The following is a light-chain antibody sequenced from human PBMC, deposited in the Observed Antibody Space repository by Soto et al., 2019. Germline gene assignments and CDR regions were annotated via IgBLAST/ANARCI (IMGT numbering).Light chain of an antibody. J-gene: IGKJ5*01. CDR3: QQYKNWPL. V-gene: IGKV3-15*01. Sequence: IMMTQSPATLSVSPGERVTLSCRTSHSVNSHLAWYQQKPGQAPRLLLYGASTRATGIPVRFSGSGFGTEFTLTISSLQSEDFAVYYCQQYKNWPLFGQGTRLEIK. CDR2: GAS. CDR1: HSVNSH.